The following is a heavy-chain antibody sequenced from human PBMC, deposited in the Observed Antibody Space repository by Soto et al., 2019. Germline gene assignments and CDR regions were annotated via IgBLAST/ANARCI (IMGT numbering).Heavy chain of an antibody. Sequence: SETLSLTCAVYGGSFRGYYWSWIRQPPGKGLEWIANIFYAGNTYYNPSLKSRVTVSVDTSKNQFSLKLDSVTAADTAVYYCARQAAAPGIDLWFDPWGQGTLVTVSS. J-gene: IGHJ5*02. CDR2: IFYAGNT. CDR3: ARQAAAPGIDLWFDP. D-gene: IGHD6-13*01. CDR1: GGSFRGYY. V-gene: IGHV4-34*12.